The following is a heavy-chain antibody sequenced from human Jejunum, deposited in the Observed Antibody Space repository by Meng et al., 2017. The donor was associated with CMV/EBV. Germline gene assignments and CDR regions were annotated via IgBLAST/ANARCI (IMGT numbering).Heavy chain of an antibody. CDR3: ARLLLGSTWTFQS. V-gene: IGHV3-53*01. CDR1: GFTGVENW. CDR2: VHKNGNT. J-gene: IGHJ4*02. D-gene: IGHD6-13*01. Sequence: GFTGVENWLTGVRQGPGKGLEWVSLVHKNGNTNYEDSVKGRFTISRDDSKNTLYLQMNSLRAEDTAMYYCARLLLGSTWTFQSWGQGTLVTVSS.